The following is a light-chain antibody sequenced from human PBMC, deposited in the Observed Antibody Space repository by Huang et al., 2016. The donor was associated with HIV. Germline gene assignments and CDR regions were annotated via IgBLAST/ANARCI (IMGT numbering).Light chain of an antibody. CDR3: QQLNSYPPT. CDR1: QGISSY. V-gene: IGKV1-9*01. J-gene: IGKJ1*01. CDR2: AAS. Sequence: IQLTQSPSSLSASVGDRVTITCRASQGISSYLAWYQQKPGKAPKLLFYAASTLQSGVPSRCSGSGSGTEFTLTISSLQPEDFATYHCQQLNSYPPTFGQGTKVEIK.